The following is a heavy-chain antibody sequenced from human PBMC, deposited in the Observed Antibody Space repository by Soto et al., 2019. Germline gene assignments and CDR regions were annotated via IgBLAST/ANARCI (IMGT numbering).Heavy chain of an antibody. J-gene: IGHJ3*02. Sequence: AGSLRLSCAASGFTFSSYVMSWVRQAPGKGLDWVSAISGSGASTYYAGSVKGRFTISRDNSKNALYLQMNSLRAEDTAVYYCAKAPPKRPGGAFDIWGQGTMVTVSS. D-gene: IGHD3-10*01. CDR1: GFTFSSYV. V-gene: IGHV3-23*01. CDR2: ISGSGAST. CDR3: AKAPPKRPGGAFDI.